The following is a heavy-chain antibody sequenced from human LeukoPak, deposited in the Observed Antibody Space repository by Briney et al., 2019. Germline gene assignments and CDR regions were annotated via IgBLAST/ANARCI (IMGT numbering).Heavy chain of an antibody. CDR1: GFTFGSYA. D-gene: IGHD6-19*01. CDR2: ISGSGGVT. J-gene: IGHJ4*02. CDR3: AKDLERGIAVAGPLLDY. V-gene: IGHV3-23*01. Sequence: PGGSLRLSCVASGFTFGSYAMSWVRQAPGKGLEWVSLISGSGGVTYYADSVKGRFTISRDNSKNTLYLQMNSLRAEDTAVYYCAKDLERGIAVAGPLLDYWGQGTLVTVSS.